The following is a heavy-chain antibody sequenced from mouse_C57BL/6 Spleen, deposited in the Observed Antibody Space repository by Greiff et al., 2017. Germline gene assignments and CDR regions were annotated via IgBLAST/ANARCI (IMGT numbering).Heavy chain of an antibody. CDR3: ARGDSSGSLFDY. CDR2: IYPGDGDT. V-gene: IGHV1-82*01. D-gene: IGHD3-2*02. Sequence: QVQLQQSGPELVKPGASVKISCKASGYAFSSSWMNWVKQRPGKGLEWIGRIYPGDGDTNYNGKFKGKATLTADKSSSTAYMQLSSRTSEDSAVYFCARGDSSGSLFDYWGQGTTLTVSS. CDR1: GYAFSSSW. J-gene: IGHJ2*01.